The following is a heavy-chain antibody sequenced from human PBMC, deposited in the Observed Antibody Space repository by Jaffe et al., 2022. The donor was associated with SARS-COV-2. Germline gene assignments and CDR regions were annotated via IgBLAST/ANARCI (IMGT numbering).Heavy chain of an antibody. CDR2: ISYDGSNK. CDR3: ARDQGGRVVVVAATGFDY. CDR1: GFTFSSYA. J-gene: IGHJ4*02. D-gene: IGHD2-15*01. V-gene: IGHV3-30-3*01. Sequence: QVQLVESGGGVVQPGRSLRLSCAASGFTFSSYAMHWVRQAPGKGLEWVAVISYDGSNKYYADSVKGRFTISRDNSKNTLYLQMNSLRAEDTAVYYCARDQGGRVVVVAATGFDYWGQGTLVTVSS.